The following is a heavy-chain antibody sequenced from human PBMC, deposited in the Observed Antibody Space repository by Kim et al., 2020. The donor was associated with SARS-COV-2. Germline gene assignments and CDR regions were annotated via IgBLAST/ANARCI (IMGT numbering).Heavy chain of an antibody. CDR2: IIPILGIA. V-gene: IGHV1-69*04. CDR3: ATPPGGYYDSSGYYNYFDY. D-gene: IGHD3-22*01. J-gene: IGHJ4*02. Sequence: SVKVSCKASGGTFSSYAISWVRQAPGQGLEWMGRIIPILGIANYAQKFQGRVTITADKSTSTAYMELSSLRSEDTAVYYCATPPGGYYDSSGYYNYFDYWGQGTLVTVSS. CDR1: GGTFSSYA.